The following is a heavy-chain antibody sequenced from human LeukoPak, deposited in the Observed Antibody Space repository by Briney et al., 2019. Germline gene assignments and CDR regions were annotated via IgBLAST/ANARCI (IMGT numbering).Heavy chain of an antibody. D-gene: IGHD6-6*01. CDR2: INHSGST. CDR3: ARRYSSSSGRYFDL. CDR1: GGSFSGYY. J-gene: IGHJ2*01. Sequence: SETLSLTCAVYGGSFSGYYWSWIRQPPGKGLEWIGEINHSGSTNYNPSLKSRVTMSVDTSKNQFSLKLSSVTAADTAVYYCARRYSSSSGRYFDLWGRGTLVTVSS. V-gene: IGHV4-34*01.